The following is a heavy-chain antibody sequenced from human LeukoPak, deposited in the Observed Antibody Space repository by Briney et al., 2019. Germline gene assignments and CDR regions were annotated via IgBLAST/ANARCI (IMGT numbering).Heavy chain of an antibody. J-gene: IGHJ2*01. V-gene: IGHV3-23*01. CDR3: AKHSTGVEC. CDR2: ISGSGGST. Sequence: GRSLRLSCAASGITFRSYAMSWVRQAPGKGLEWVSAISGSGGSTYYADSVKGRFTISRDNSKNTLYLQMNSLRAEDTAVYYCAKHSTGVECWGRGTLVTVSS. CDR1: GITFRSYA. D-gene: IGHD3-10*01.